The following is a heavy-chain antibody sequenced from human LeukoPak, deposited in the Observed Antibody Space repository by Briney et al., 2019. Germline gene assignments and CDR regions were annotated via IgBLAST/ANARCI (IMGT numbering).Heavy chain of an antibody. CDR2: ISWNSGSI. Sequence: GGSLRLSCAASGFTFDDYAMHWVRQAPGKGLEWVSGISWNSGSIGYADSVKGRFTISRDNAKNSLYLQMNSLGAEDTALYYCAKDMGLGPTVTTVAFDIWGQGTMVTVSS. CDR1: GFTFDDYA. J-gene: IGHJ3*02. CDR3: AKDMGLGPTVTTVAFDI. V-gene: IGHV3-9*01. D-gene: IGHD4-17*01.